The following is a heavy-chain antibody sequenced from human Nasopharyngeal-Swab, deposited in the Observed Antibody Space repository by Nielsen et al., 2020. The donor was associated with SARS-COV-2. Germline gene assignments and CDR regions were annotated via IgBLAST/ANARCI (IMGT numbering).Heavy chain of an antibody. CDR1: GGSISSGSYY. J-gene: IGHJ6*02. CDR3: ARLDFWSGYSYYGMDV. Sequence: SETLSLTCTVSGGSISSGSYYWSWIRQPAGKGLEWIGRIYTSGSTNYNPSLKSRVTISVDTSKNQFSLKLSSVTAADTAVYYCARLDFWSGYSYYGMDVWGQGTTVTVSS. CDR2: IYTSGST. D-gene: IGHD3-3*01. V-gene: IGHV4-61*02.